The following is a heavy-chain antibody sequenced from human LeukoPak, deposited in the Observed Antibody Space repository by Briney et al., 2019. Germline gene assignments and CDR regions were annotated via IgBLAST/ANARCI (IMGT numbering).Heavy chain of an antibody. D-gene: IGHD3-10*01. CDR2: ISSSGSTI. Sequence: GGSLRLSCAASGFTFSDYYMSWIRPAPGKGLEGVSYISSSGSTIYYADSVKGRFTISRDNAKNSLYLQMNSLRAEDTAVYYCARGLGSGSYYPYFDYWGQGTLVTVSS. CDR3: ARGLGSGSYYPYFDY. V-gene: IGHV3-11*01. CDR1: GFTFSDYY. J-gene: IGHJ4*02.